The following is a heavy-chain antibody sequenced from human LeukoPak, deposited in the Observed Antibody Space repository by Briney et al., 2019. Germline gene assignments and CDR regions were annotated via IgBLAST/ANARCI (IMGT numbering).Heavy chain of an antibody. CDR2: IYSGGST. CDR3: ARVSSTDYGGLAFDI. J-gene: IGHJ3*02. D-gene: IGHD3-16*01. CDR1: GFTVSSNY. Sequence: PGGSLRLSCAASGFTVSSNYMSWVRQAPGKGLEWVSVIYSGGSTYYADSVKGRFTISRDNSKNTLYLQMNSLRAEDAAVYYCARVSSTDYGGLAFDIWGQGTMVTVSS. V-gene: IGHV3-53*01.